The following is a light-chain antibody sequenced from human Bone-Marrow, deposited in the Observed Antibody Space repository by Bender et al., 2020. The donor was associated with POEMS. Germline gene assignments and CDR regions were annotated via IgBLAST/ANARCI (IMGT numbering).Light chain of an antibody. CDR3: QSADSSRSHVV. Sequence: SYDLTQAPSMSVSPGQTATITCSGDALAKEYACWYQKRPGQAPVLLIYKDSGRPSGIPERFSGSSSGSTVTLTISGVQAEDEAEYYCQSADSSRSHVVFGGGTKLTVL. J-gene: IGLJ2*01. V-gene: IGLV3-25*03. CDR1: ALAKEY. CDR2: KDS.